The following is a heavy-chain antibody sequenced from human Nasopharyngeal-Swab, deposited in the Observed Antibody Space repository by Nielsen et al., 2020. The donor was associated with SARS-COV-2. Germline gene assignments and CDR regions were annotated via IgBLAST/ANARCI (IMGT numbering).Heavy chain of an antibody. D-gene: IGHD5-18*01. CDR1: GFTFSSYG. Sequence: GVSLKISCAASGFTFSSYGMHWVRQAPGKGLEWVAVIWYDGSNKYYADSVKGRFTISRDNSKNTLYLQMNSLRAEDTAVYYCAKDYSYGYSDYYYYYMDVWGKGTTVTISS. CDR2: IWYDGSNK. V-gene: IGHV3-30*02. CDR3: AKDYSYGYSDYYYYYMDV. J-gene: IGHJ6*03.